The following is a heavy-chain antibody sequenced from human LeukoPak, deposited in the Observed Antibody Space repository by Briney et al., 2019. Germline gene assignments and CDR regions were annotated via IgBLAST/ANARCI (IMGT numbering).Heavy chain of an antibody. Sequence: GGSLRLSCAASGFTFSNYWMNWVRQAPGKGLECVANMNQDGGETYYLDSVKGRFTISRDNAKNSLYLQMNSLRVEDTAMYYCLRGFSGSASYWGQGTLATVSS. J-gene: IGHJ4*02. D-gene: IGHD5-12*01. CDR1: GFTFSNYW. CDR3: LRGFSGSASY. V-gene: IGHV3-7*02. CDR2: MNQDGGET.